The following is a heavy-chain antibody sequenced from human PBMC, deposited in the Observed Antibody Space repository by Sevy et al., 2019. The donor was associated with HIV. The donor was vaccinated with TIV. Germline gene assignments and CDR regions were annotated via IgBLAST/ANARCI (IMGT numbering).Heavy chain of an antibody. V-gene: IGHV1-58*01. Sequence: ASVKVSCKASGFTFTSSAVQWVRQARGQRLEWIGWIVVGSGNTNYAQKFQERVTITRDMSTSTAYMELSSLSSEDTAVYYCAADRPVVWFGDRGVDVWGQGTTVTVSS. CDR3: AADRPVVWFGDRGVDV. J-gene: IGHJ6*02. D-gene: IGHD3-10*01. CDR2: IVVGSGNT. CDR1: GFTFTSSA.